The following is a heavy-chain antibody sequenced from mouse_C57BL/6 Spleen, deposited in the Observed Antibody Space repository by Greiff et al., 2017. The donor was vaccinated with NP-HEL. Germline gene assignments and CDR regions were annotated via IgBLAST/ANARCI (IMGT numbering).Heavy chain of an antibody. CDR3: TRYYGSTLAWFAY. J-gene: IGHJ3*01. Sequence: QVQLQQSGAELVRPGASVTLSCKASGYTFTDYEMHWVKQTPVHGLEWIGAIDPETGGTAYNQKFKGKAILTADKSSSTAYMELRSLTSEDSAVYYCTRYYGSTLAWFAYWGQGTLVTVSA. V-gene: IGHV1-15*01. D-gene: IGHD1-1*01. CDR1: GYTFTDYE. CDR2: IDPETGGT.